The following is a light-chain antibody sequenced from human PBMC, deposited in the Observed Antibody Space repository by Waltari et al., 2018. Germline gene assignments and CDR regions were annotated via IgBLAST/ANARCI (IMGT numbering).Light chain of an antibody. CDR1: SRALGAYKY. V-gene: IGLV2-14*01. CDR3: SSYTGKTTLVT. J-gene: IGLJ2*01. CDR2: EVS. Sequence: QSALTQPASVSGSPGQSITISCSGTSRALGAYKYVPWYQQHPGKAPKLVISEVSNRPSGVSDRFTGSKSGNTASLTISGLQTSDEALYYCSSYTGKTTLVTFGGGTKVTVL.